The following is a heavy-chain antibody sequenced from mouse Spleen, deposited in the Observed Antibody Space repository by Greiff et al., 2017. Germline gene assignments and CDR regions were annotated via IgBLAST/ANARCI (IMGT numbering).Heavy chain of an antibody. Sequence: EVKLVESGGGLVKPGGSLKLSCAASGFTFSDYYMYWVRQTPEKRLEWVATISDGGSYTYYPDSVKGRFTISRDNAKNNLYLQMSSLKSEDTAMYYCARDREYYGNYGWYFDVWGAGTTVTVSS. D-gene: IGHD2-1*01. CDR3: ARDREYYGNYGWYFDV. CDR1: GFTFSDYY. CDR2: ISDGGSYT. J-gene: IGHJ1*01. V-gene: IGHV5-4*02.